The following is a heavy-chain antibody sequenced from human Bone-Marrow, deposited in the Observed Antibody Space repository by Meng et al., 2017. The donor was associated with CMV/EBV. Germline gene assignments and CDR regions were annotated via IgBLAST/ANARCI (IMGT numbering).Heavy chain of an antibody. D-gene: IGHD6-13*01. CDR1: GFTFSSYA. V-gene: IGHV3-30-3*01. CDR2: ISYDGSNK. J-gene: IGHJ4*02. CDR3: ARDPIAAADLYFDY. Sequence: GESLRLSCAASGFTFSSYAMHWVRQAPGKGLEWVAVISYDGSNKYYADSVKGRFTISRDNSKNTLYLQMNSLRAEDTAVYYCARDPIAAADLYFDYWGQGTLVTVSS.